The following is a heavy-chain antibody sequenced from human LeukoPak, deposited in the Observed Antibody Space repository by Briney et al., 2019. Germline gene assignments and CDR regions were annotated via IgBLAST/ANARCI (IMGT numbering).Heavy chain of an antibody. CDR2: ISAYNGNT. J-gene: IGHJ4*02. D-gene: IGHD6-19*01. CDR1: GYTFTSYG. CDR3: ARDARIAVSYYFDY. Sequence: ASVKVFCKASGYTFTSYGISWVRQAPGQGLEWMGWISAYNGNTNYAQKLQGRVTMTTDTSTSTAYMELRSLRSDDTAVYYCARDARIAVSYYFDYWGQGTLVTVSS. V-gene: IGHV1-18*01.